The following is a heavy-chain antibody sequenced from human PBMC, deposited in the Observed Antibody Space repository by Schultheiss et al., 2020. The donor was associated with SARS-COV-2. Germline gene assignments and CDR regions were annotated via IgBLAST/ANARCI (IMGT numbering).Heavy chain of an antibody. V-gene: IGHV3-30*18. J-gene: IGHJ3*02. CDR3: AKGNDAFDI. Sequence: GSLRLSCAASGFTFSSYGMHWVRQAPGKGLEWVAVISYDGSNKYYADSVKGRFTISRDNSKNTLYLQMSSLRVEDTAVYYCAKGNDAFDIWGQGTMVTVSS. CDR2: ISYDGSNK. CDR1: GFTFSSYG.